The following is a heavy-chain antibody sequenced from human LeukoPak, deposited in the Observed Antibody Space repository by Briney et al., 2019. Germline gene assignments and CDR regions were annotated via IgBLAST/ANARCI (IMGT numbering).Heavy chain of an antibody. J-gene: IGHJ4*02. CDR3: ARFARIAARRVGGTEMRYYFDY. D-gene: IGHD6-6*01. V-gene: IGHV4-4*09. CDR2: TYTSGST. Sequence: SETLSLTCTVSGGSISSYYWSWIRQPPGKGLEWIGYTYTSGSTNYNPSLKSRVTISVDTSKNQFSLKLSSVTAADTAVYYCARFARIAARRVGGTEMRYYFDYWGQGTLVTVSS. CDR1: GGSISSYY.